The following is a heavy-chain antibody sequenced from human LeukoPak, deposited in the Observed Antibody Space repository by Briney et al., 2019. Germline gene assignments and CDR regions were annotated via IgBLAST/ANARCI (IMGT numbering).Heavy chain of an antibody. D-gene: IGHD1-26*01. CDR3: ARSSVGARRRIDY. V-gene: IGHV1-8*01. Sequence: WASVKVSCKASGYTFTSYDINWVRQATGQGLEWMGWMNPNNGNTGYAQKFQGRVTMTRSTSINTAYMELNSLTSEDTAVYYCARSSVGARRRIDYWGQGTLVTVSS. J-gene: IGHJ4*02. CDR2: MNPNNGNT. CDR1: GYTFTSYD.